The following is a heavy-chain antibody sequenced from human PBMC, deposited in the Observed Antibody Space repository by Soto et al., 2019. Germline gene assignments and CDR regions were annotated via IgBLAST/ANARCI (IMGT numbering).Heavy chain of an antibody. CDR2: IIPLSGTT. Sequence: SVKVSCKASGGTFSNHAISWVRQAPGQGPEWMGGIIPLSGTTNYAQKFQGRVTITADESMTTAYMELSSLRYGDTAVYYCARGPDRSGFYLFDYWGQGTLVTVSS. D-gene: IGHD3-22*01. CDR3: ARGPDRSGFYLFDY. V-gene: IGHV1-69*13. J-gene: IGHJ4*02. CDR1: GGTFSNHA.